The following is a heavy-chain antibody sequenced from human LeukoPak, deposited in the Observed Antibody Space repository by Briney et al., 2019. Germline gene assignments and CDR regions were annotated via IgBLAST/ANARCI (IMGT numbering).Heavy chain of an antibody. J-gene: IGHJ5*02. D-gene: IGHD2-15*01. CDR3: ARDYRSAVVVAATYSNWFDP. CDR1: GYTFTGYY. Sequence: ASVKVSCKAFGYTFTGYYMHWVRQAPGQGLEWMGIIDPSGGSTSYAQKFQGRVTMTRDMSTSTVYMELSSLRSEDTAVYYCARDYRSAVVVAATYSNWFDPWGQGTLVTVSS. CDR2: IDPSGGST. V-gene: IGHV1-46*01.